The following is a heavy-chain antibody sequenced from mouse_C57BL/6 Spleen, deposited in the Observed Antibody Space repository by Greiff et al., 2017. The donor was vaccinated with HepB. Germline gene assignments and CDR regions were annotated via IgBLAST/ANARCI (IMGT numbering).Heavy chain of an antibody. CDR1: GFTFSSYA. CDR3: ARDVGLYDGYYQGVFDY. J-gene: IGHJ2*01. V-gene: IGHV5-4*01. Sequence: EVKVVESGGGLVKPGGSLKLSCAASGFTFSSYAMSWVRQTPEKRLEWVATISDGGSYTYYPDNVKGRFTISRDNAKNNLYLQMSHLQSEDTAMYYCARDVGLYDGYYQGVFDYWGQGTTLTVSS. CDR2: ISDGGSYT. D-gene: IGHD2-3*01.